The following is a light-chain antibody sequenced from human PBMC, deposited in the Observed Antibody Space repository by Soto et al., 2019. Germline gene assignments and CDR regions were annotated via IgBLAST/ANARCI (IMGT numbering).Light chain of an antibody. J-gene: IGLJ3*02. CDR2: EVS. Sequence: QSALTQPASVSWSPGQSITISCTGTSSDVGSYNLVSWYQQHPGKAPKLMIYEVSKRPSGVSNRFSGSKSGNTASLTISGLQAEDEADYYCCSYAGSSTWVFGGGTKLTVL. CDR1: SSDVGSYNL. CDR3: CSYAGSSTWV. V-gene: IGLV2-23*02.